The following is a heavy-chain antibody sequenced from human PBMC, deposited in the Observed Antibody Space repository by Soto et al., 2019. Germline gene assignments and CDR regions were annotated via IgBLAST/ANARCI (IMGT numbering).Heavy chain of an antibody. J-gene: IGHJ6*02. CDR2: INAGNGNT. V-gene: IGHV1-3*01. Sequence: GASVKVSCKASGYTFTSYAMHWVRQAPGQRLEWMGWINAGNGNTKYSQKFQGRVTITRDTSASTAYMELSSLRSEDTAVYYCARDLMGLRFFFGNYGMDVWGQGTTVTVSS. D-gene: IGHD3-3*01. CDR3: ARDLMGLRFFFGNYGMDV. CDR1: GYTFTSYA.